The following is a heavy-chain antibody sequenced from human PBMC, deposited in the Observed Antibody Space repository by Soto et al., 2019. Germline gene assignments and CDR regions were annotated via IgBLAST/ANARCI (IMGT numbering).Heavy chain of an antibody. V-gene: IGHV4-31*03. J-gene: IGHJ4*02. CDR3: ARGLQLGY. CDR1: GDSISRSGSY. Sequence: SETLSLTCTVSGDSISRSGSYWSWIRQHPGKGLEWIGYIYHRGSTYYNPSLKSRVTISEDTSKNQFSLKLTSVAAADTAVYYCARGLQLGYWGQGTQLTVSS. CDR2: IYHRGST.